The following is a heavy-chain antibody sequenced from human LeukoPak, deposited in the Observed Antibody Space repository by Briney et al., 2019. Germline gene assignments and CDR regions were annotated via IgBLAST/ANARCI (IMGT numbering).Heavy chain of an antibody. CDR3: ARNGGYGKFDY. CDR1: GYSISSVYY. D-gene: IGHD1-26*01. CDR2: IDHSGST. Sequence: PETLSLTCAVSGYSISSVYYWGWIRRPPGKGLEWIGTIDHSGSTYYNPSLKSRVTLSVDTSKNHFSLNLRSVTAADTAFYYCARNGGYGKFDYWGQGTLVTVSS. J-gene: IGHJ4*02. V-gene: IGHV4-38-2*01.